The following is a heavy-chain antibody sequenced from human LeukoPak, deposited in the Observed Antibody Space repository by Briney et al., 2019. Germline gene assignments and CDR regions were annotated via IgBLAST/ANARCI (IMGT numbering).Heavy chain of an antibody. D-gene: IGHD5-18*01. V-gene: IGHV4-34*01. CDR2: INHSGST. Sequence: PSESLCLSCAVSGGSFSGDYLNWIRQPPGKGLEWIGAINHSGSTIYNPSLMSRVTISVSTSNKQFSLKLNTITSAETTVYYCATSRAKAMVFYGYDTMDIWGQGTTVTASS. J-gene: IGHJ6*02. CDR1: GGSFSGDY. CDR3: ATSRAKAMVFYGYDTMDI.